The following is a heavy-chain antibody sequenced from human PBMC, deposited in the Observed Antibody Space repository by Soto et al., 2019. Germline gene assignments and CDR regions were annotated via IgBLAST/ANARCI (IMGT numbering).Heavy chain of an antibody. D-gene: IGHD4-17*01. V-gene: IGHV3-15*01. Sequence: GGSLRLSCAASGFTFSNAWMSWVRQAPGKGLEWVGRIKSKTDGGTTDYAAPVKGRFTISRDDSKNTLYLQMNSLKTEDTAVYYCTTYHLNTVTLPYWGQGTLVTVSS. CDR2: IKSKTDGGTT. CDR3: TTYHLNTVTLPY. J-gene: IGHJ4*02. CDR1: GFTFSNAW.